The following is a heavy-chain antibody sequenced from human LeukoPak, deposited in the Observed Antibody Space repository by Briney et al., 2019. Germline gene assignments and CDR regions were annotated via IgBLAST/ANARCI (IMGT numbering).Heavy chain of an antibody. CDR2: ISYSGIT. Sequence: PSQTLCLTRTLSSGALPTDSWNLSPHPPAKGLEWIVNISYSGITDYNPSLPSRVTITVDTSKHQFRLNLRSVTAAHTALYYCARGVTQQLGYYYSYHMDVWGKGTTVTVSS. V-gene: IGHV4-59*01. CDR3: ARGVTQQLGYYYSYHMDV. J-gene: IGHJ6*03. D-gene: IGHD6-13*01. CDR1: SGALPTDS.